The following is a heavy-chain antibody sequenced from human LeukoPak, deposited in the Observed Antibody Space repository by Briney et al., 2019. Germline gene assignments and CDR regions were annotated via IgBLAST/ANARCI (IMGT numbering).Heavy chain of an antibody. Sequence: PGGSLRLSCAASGFTFSNAWMSWVRQAPGKGLEWVGRIKSKTDGGTTDYAAPVKGRFTISRDDSKNTLYLQMNSLKTEDTAVYYCTTDADDFWSGPSDAFDIWGQGTMVTVSS. D-gene: IGHD3-3*01. V-gene: IGHV3-15*01. J-gene: IGHJ3*02. CDR3: TTDADDFWSGPSDAFDI. CDR1: GFTFSNAW. CDR2: IKSKTDGGTT.